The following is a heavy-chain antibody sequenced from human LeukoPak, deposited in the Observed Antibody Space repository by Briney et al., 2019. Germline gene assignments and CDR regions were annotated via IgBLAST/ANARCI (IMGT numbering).Heavy chain of an antibody. CDR2: ITSGSNYI. CDR3: ARDAYSSSSFDY. CDR1: GFIFSSYT. V-gene: IGHV3-21*01. J-gene: IGHJ4*02. D-gene: IGHD6-19*01. Sequence: GGSLRLSCAVSGFIFSSYTMNWVRQAPGEGLEWVSSITSGSNYIYYADSVKGRFTISRDNAKNSLYLQMNSLRAEDTAVYYCARDAYSSSSFDYWGQGTLVTVSS.